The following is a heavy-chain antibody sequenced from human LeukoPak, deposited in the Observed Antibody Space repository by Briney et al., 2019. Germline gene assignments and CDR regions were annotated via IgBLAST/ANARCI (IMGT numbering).Heavy chain of an antibody. J-gene: IGHJ4*02. CDR2: INHSGST. D-gene: IGHD6-6*01. Sequence: KPSETLSLTCAVYGGSFSGYYWGWIRQPPGKGLEWIGEINHSGSTNYNPSVKSRVTISVDTSKNQFSLKLTSVTAADTAEYFCARRSHYSRSSGNNCWGQGTLVTVSS. CDR1: GGSFSGYY. CDR3: ARRSHYSRSSGNNC. V-gene: IGHV4-34*01.